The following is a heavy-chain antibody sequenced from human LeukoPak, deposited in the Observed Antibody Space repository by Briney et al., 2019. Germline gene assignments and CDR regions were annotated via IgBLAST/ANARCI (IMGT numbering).Heavy chain of an antibody. D-gene: IGHD1-26*01. V-gene: IGHV1-46*01. CDR1: GYTFTSYY. J-gene: IGHJ3*02. CDR3: ARDQGATDAFDI. Sequence: ASVKVSCKASGYTFTSYYMHWVRQAPGQGLEWMGIINPSGGSTSYAQKFQGRVTMARDTSTSTVYMELSSLRSEDTAVYYCARDQGATDAFDIWGQGTMVTVSS. CDR2: INPSGGST.